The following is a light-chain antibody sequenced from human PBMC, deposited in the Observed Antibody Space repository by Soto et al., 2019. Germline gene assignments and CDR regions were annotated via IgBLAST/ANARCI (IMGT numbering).Light chain of an antibody. CDR1: NSDVGGYNY. CDR2: EVS. Sequence: QSVLTQPASVSGSPGQSITISCTGTNSDVGGYNYVSWYQQHPGKAPKLVIYEVSNRPSGVSNRFSASKSGNTASLTISGLQAEDEADYYCGSYTTGRTWVFGGGTKVTVL. CDR3: GSYTTGRTWV. J-gene: IGLJ3*02. V-gene: IGLV2-14*01.